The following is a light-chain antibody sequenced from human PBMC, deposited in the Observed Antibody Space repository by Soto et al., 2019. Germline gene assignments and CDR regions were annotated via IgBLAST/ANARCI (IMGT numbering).Light chain of an antibody. CDR3: QQVNSYPFT. V-gene: IGKV1-9*01. Sequence: DIQLTQSPSFLSASVGDRVTITCRASQGINNYLAWYQQKPGKAPNLLIYATSTLQSGVPSRFSGSGSGTDFTTTISSLQADYVAHYCYQQVNSYPFTFGGGTKVDIK. CDR1: QGINNY. CDR2: ATS. J-gene: IGKJ4*01.